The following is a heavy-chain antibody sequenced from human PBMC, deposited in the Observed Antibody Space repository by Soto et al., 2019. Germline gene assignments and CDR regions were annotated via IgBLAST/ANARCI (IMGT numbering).Heavy chain of an antibody. CDR2: IYSTGNT. V-gene: IGHV4-39*01. D-gene: IGHD6-13*01. CDR1: GEMTRPISY. Sequence: PETRPHRCSVSGEMTRPISYCGWIRQPPGKGLEWIGSIYSTGNTYYNPSLNSQVTISVDTSKNQFSLNVISVTAADTAVYYCRRSSRYSTDVWGQGTTVT. J-gene: IGHJ6*02. CDR3: RRSSRYSTDV.